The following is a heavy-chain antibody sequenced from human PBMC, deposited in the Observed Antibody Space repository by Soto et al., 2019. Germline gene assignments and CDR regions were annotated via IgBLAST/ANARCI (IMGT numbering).Heavy chain of an antibody. CDR3: ARHAIGVVVPAAIRN. CDR1: GGSISSSSYY. Sequence: QVQLQESGPGVVKPSETLSLTCVVSGGSISSSSYYRDWIRQPPGKGLEWIGTIYYSGTSNYNPSLKSRVTISVDTSKNQFSLKLTSVTAADTAVYYCARHAIGVVVPAAIRNWGQGSLVTVSS. CDR2: IYYSGTS. V-gene: IGHV4-39*01. J-gene: IGHJ4*02. D-gene: IGHD2-15*01.